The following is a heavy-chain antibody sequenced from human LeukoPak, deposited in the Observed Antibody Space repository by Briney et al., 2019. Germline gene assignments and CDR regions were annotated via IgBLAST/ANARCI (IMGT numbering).Heavy chain of an antibody. J-gene: IGHJ4*02. CDR3: AGGGYDFWSGYSVPRY. D-gene: IGHD3-3*01. CDR1: GYTFTGYY. Sequence: ASVKVSCKASGYTFTGYYMHWVRQAPGQGLEWMGWINPNSGGTNYAQKFQGRVTMTRDTSISTAYMELSRLRSDDTAVYYCAGGGYDFWSGYSVPRYWGQGTLVTVSS. CDR2: INPNSGGT. V-gene: IGHV1-2*02.